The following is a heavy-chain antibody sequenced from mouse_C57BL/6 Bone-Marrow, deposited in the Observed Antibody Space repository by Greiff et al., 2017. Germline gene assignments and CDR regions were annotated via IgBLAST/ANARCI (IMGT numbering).Heavy chain of an antibody. CDR1: GFSLTSYG. CDR2: IWSGGST. Sequence: QVQLKESGPGLVQPSQSLSITCTASGFSLTSYGVHWVRQSPGKGLEWLGVIWSGGSTDYNAAFISRLSISKDNSKSQVFFKMNSLQADDTAIYYCARNYGQLRLPAYWGQGTLVTVSA. D-gene: IGHD3-2*02. J-gene: IGHJ3*01. V-gene: IGHV2-2*01. CDR3: ARNYGQLRLPAY.